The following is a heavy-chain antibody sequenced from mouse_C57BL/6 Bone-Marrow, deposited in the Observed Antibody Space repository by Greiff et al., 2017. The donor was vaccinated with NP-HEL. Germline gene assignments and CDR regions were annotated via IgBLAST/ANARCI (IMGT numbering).Heavy chain of an antibody. CDR2: IDPSDSYT. CDR3: ARKDYYGSSYEFAY. V-gene: IGHV1-50*01. J-gene: IGHJ3*01. CDR1: GYTFTSYW. Sequence: QVQLQQPGAELVKPGASVKLSCKASGYTFTSYWMQWVKQRPGQGLEWIGEIDPSDSYTNYNQKFKGTATLTVDTSSSTAYMQLSSLTSEDSAVYYCARKDYYGSSYEFAYWGQGTLVTVSA. D-gene: IGHD1-1*01.